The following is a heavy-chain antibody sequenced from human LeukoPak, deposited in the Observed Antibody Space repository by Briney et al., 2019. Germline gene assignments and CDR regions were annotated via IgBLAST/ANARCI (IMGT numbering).Heavy chain of an antibody. J-gene: IGHJ5*02. CDR1: GYSFTDYY. D-gene: IGHD2-21*01. CDR3: ARADRLHGGPYLIGP. Sequence: ASVKVSCKASGYSFTDYYMHWVRQAPGQGLEWMGWINPNSGGTSSARKFQGRVTMARDTSIATVYMEVSWLTSDDTAIYYCARADRLHGGPYLIGPWGQGTLVTVSS. V-gene: IGHV1-2*02. CDR2: INPNSGGT.